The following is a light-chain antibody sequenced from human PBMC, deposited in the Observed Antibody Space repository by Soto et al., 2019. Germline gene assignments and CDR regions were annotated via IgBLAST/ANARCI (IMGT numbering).Light chain of an antibody. CDR1: SSHLDGYNY. CDR3: SPFTISRNTVI. V-gene: IGLV2-14*01. Sequence: QPVLTQPASGSGSPGQSITISGTGTSSHLDGYNYVSCYQYHPGKAPKLMICDVSYRRSVISNRFSVSKSYNTASRTISALQAEYEADYYCSPFTISRNTVIVGGGTK. J-gene: IGLJ2*01. CDR2: DVS.